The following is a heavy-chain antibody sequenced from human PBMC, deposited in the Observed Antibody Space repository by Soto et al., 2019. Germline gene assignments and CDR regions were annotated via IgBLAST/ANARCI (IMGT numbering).Heavy chain of an antibody. CDR3: ACDLPFSGWLSAQPFAY. D-gene: IGHD6-19*01. CDR2: ITGSGDST. Sequence: EVQLLEPGGGLVQPGGSLRLSCAVSGFTFSSHAMSWVRQAPGKGLECVSRITGSGDSTYYADSVKGRFTISRDKSKSTLYLQMTSLRADDSSAYYCACDLPFSGWLSAQPFAYWGQCTQVTASS. CDR1: GFTFSSHA. J-gene: IGHJ4*02. V-gene: IGHV3-23*01.